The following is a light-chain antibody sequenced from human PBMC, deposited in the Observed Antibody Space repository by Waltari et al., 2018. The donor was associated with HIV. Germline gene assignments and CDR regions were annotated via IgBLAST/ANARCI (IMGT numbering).Light chain of an antibody. J-gene: IGLJ1*01. V-gene: IGLV6-57*03. Sequence: NFILTQPHSVSESPGKTVTISCARSSGGIASNSVQWYPQRPGRAPPPVFYEDNQRPSGVPDRFSGSIDSSSNSASLTIYDLKTEDEADYYCQSYDSTKPCIFGTGTRVTVL. CDR1: SGGIASNS. CDR3: QSYDSTKPCI. CDR2: EDN.